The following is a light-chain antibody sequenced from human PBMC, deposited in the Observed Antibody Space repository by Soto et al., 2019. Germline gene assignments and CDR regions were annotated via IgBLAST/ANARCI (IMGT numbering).Light chain of an antibody. CDR3: QQYGYSSGT. CDR1: QSLSSSQ. J-gene: IGKJ4*02. CDR2: AAS. V-gene: IGKV3-20*01. Sequence: EIVLTLSPGTLSLSPGERATLSCRAGQSLSSSQLAWSQQKPGPAPRPLIHAASSRATGISDRFTGSGSGADFSVTVASREPEDFAGYYCQQYGYSSGTFGVGTEL.